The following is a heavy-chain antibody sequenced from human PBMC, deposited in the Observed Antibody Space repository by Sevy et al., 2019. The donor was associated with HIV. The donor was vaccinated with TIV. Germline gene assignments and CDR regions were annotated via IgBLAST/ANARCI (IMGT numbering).Heavy chain of an antibody. J-gene: IGHJ4*02. CDR2: IHYSGGT. CDR3: ASKGGYNHGPFDY. V-gene: IGHV4-30-4*01. D-gene: IGHD5-12*01. Sequence: SETLSLTCTVSGGSISSSDSYWSWIRQPPGKGLEWIGYIHYSGGTYYNPFLKIRVAMSVDTSEKQFSLKLSFLTAADTAVYYCASKGGYNHGPFDYWGQGALVTVSS. CDR1: GGSISSSDSY.